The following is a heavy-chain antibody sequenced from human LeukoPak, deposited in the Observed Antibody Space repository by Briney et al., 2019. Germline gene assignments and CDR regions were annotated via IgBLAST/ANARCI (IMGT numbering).Heavy chain of an antibody. CDR2: INPNSGGT. CDR1: GYTFTGYY. CDR3: ARGTYYDYVWGSYRLAHYFDY. D-gene: IGHD3-16*02. V-gene: IGHV1-2*02. Sequence: ASVKVSCKASGYTFTGYYMHWVRQAPGQGLEWMGWINPNSGGTNYAQKFQGRVTMTRDTSISTAYMELSRLRSDDTAVYYCARGTYYDYVWGSYRLAHYFDYWGQGTLVTVSS. J-gene: IGHJ4*02.